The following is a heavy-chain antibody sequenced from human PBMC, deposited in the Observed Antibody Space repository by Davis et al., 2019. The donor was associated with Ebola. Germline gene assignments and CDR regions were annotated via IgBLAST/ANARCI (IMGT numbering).Heavy chain of an antibody. D-gene: IGHD3-22*01. V-gene: IGHV1-69*06. J-gene: IGHJ5*02. CDR2: NIPIFGTA. Sequence: AASVKVSCKASGGTFSSYAISWVRQAPGQGLEWMGGNIPIFGTANYAQKFQGRVTITADKSTSKAYMELSSLRSEDTAVYYCARGRARGAIVVAAWFDPWGQGTLVTVSS. CDR1: GGTFSSYA. CDR3: ARGRARGAIVVAAWFDP.